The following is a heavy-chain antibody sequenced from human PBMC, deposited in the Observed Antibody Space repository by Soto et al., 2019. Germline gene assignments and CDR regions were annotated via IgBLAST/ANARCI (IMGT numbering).Heavy chain of an antibody. CDR3: ARDRTITGTDVYYDFGMDV. CDR2: INAGNGNT. V-gene: IGHV1-3*01. D-gene: IGHD1-7*01. Sequence: ASVKVSCRASGYTFTSYDMHWVRQATGQRLEWMGWINAGNGNTKYSQKFQGRVTITRDTSASTAYMELSSLRSEDTAVYYCARDRTITGTDVYYDFGMDVWGQGTTVTAS. J-gene: IGHJ6*02. CDR1: GYTFTSYD.